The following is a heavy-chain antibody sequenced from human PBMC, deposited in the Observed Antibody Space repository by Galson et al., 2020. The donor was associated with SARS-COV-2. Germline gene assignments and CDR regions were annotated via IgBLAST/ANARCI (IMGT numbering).Heavy chain of an antibody. V-gene: IGHV3-74*01. CDR3: ARETDYGGAYYFDY. CDR1: GFTFSSYW. CDR2: IHTDGSRT. Sequence: TGGSLRLSCAASGFTFSSYWMHWVRQAPGKGLVWVSRIHTDGSRTHYADSVKCRFNISRDNAKNTPYLQLKSLRAEEAAVYYCARETDYGGAYYFDYWGQGTLVTVSS. D-gene: IGHD4-17*01. J-gene: IGHJ4*02.